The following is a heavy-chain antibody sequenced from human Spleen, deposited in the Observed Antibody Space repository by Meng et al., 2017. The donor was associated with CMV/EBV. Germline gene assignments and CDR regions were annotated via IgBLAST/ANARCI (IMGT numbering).Heavy chain of an antibody. CDR3: AKGSVVVVIATPFDY. CDR2: IRYDGSNK. CDR1: GFRFSSYE. J-gene: IGHJ4*02. V-gene: IGHV3-30*02. D-gene: IGHD2-21*01. Sequence: GGSLRLSCAASGFRFSSYEMNWVRQAPGKGLEWVAFIRYDGSNKYYADSVKGRFTISRDNSKNTLYLQMNSLRAEDTAVYYCAKGSVVVVIATPFDYWGQGTLVTVSS.